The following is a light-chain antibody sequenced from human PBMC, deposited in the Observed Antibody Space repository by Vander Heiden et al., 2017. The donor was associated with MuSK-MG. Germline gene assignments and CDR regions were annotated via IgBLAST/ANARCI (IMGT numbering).Light chain of an antibody. CDR3: QQSDRTPWT. CDR2: DIS. CDR1: QSISNY. V-gene: IGKV1-39*01. Sequence: DIQMTQSPSSLSASVGDRVTITCRASQSISNYLTWYQQKPGKVPKLLIYDISSLQSGVPSRFSGSGSRTDFTLTISRLQPEDFATYYCQQSDRTPWTFGQGTKVXIK. J-gene: IGKJ1*01.